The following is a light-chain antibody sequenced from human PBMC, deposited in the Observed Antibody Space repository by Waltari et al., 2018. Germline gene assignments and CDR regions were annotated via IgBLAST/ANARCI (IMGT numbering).Light chain of an antibody. V-gene: IGKV3-15*01. CDR1: RSVSKN. J-gene: IGKJ1*01. CDR2: GAS. Sequence: EIVLTQSPATQSASPGERATLSCRAGRSVSKNLAWYQQKPGQAPRLLLYGASTRATGIPARFSGSGSGREFTLTISSLQSEDFAVYFCQQYDNWPRTFGQGTKVEIK. CDR3: QQYDNWPRT.